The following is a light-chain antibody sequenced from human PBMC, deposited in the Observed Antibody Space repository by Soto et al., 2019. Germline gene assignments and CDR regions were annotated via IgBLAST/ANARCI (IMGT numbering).Light chain of an antibody. V-gene: IGKV3-20*01. CDR2: GPS. CDR1: QSVAKNY. J-gene: IGKJ1*01. CDR3: HQYASSPQT. Sequence: EIVLTQSPGTLSLSPGERATLSCRASQSVAKNYLAWYQQEPGQAPRLLIYGPSSRATGIPARFSGSGSGTDCALTISRLEPEDFAVYYCHQYASSPQTFGQGTKVEIK.